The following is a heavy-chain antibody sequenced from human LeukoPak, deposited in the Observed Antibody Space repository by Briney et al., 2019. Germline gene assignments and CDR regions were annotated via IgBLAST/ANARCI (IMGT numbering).Heavy chain of an antibody. CDR3: AKIGSDY. J-gene: IGHJ4*02. D-gene: IGHD1-14*01. CDR2: ISGSGGST. Sequence: GGSLRLSSAASGFTFRRYAMSWVRQAPGKGLEWVSTISGSGGSTYYADSVKGRFTISRDNSENTVFLQMNSLRGEDTAVYYCAKIGSDYWGQGTLVTVSS. V-gene: IGHV3-23*01. CDR1: GFTFRRYA.